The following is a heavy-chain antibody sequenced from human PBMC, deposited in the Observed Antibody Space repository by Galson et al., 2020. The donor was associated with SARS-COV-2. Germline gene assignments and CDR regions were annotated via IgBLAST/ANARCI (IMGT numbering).Heavy chain of an antibody. CDR2: NNLHDDK. CDR3: ARIPVAGRFYGDDYYGMDV. V-gene: IGHV2-70*01. CDR1: GLSLRTTGMC. J-gene: IGHJ6*02. Sequence: SGATLANHTQTLTLTSTFCGLSLRTTGMCVSWIRQPPGKSLKWPELNNLHDDKNYSTDQTTRATTSKDTTKNQVVLTMPNMDPVDTATYYCARIPVAGRFYGDDYYGMDVWGQGTTVTVSS. D-gene: IGHD6-19*01.